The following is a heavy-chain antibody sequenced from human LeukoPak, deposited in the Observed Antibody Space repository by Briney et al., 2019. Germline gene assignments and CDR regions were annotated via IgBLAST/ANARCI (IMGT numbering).Heavy chain of an antibody. Sequence: PGGSLRLSCAASGFTFSSYAMHWVRQAPGKGLEWVAVISYDGSNKFYADSVKGRFTISRDNSRNTLYLQMNSLRAEDTAVYYCARVHSSSWYCCSDYWGQGTLVTVSS. CDR3: ARVHSSSWYCCSDY. V-gene: IGHV3-30-3*01. CDR2: ISYDGSNK. J-gene: IGHJ4*02. D-gene: IGHD6-13*01. CDR1: GFTFSSYA.